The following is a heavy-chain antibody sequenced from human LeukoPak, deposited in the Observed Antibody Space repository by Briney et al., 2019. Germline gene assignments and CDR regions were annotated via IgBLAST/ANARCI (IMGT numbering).Heavy chain of an antibody. J-gene: IGHJ4*02. CDR2: MNPNSGNT. CDR3: ARSEGVAAAGRFDY. V-gene: IGHV1-8*03. Sequence: ASVKVSCKASGYTFTSYDINWVRQATGQGLEWMGWMNPNSGNTSYAQKFQGRVTITRNTSISTAYMELSSLRSEDTAVYYCARSEGVAAAGRFDYWGQGTLVTVSS. D-gene: IGHD6-13*01. CDR1: GYTFTSYD.